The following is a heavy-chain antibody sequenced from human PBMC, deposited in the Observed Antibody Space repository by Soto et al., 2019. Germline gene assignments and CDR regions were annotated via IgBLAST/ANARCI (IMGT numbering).Heavy chain of an antibody. D-gene: IGHD3-10*01. J-gene: IGHJ4*02. CDR1: GYIFTSYG. CDR2: ISNYNGIT. CDR3: AESMGGSGTYVS. V-gene: IGHV1-18*01. Sequence: QVQLVQSGAEVKKPGASVKVSCEASGYIFTSYGISWVRQAPGEGLEGVGWISNYNGITNYAQKVQGRVTMTTDRSTSTAYMELRSLRSDDTAVYYCAESMGGSGTYVSWGQGTLVTVSS.